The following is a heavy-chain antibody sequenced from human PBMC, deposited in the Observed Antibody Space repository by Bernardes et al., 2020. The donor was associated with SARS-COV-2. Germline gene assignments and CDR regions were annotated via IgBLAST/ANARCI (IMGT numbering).Heavy chain of an antibody. Sequence: SETLSLTCTVSGGSISSYYWSWIRQPPGKGLEWIGYIYYSGSTNYNPSLKSRVTISVDTSKNQFSLKLSSVTAADTAVYYCARQYVDTAMVTNWYFDLWGRGTLVTVSS. CDR1: GGSISSYY. V-gene: IGHV4-59*08. D-gene: IGHD5-18*01. CDR3: ARQYVDTAMVTNWYFDL. CDR2: IYYSGST. J-gene: IGHJ2*01.